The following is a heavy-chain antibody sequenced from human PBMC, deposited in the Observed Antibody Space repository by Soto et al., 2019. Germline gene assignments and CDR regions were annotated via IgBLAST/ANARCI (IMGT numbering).Heavy chain of an antibody. Sequence: SETLSLTCAVYGGSFSGYYWSWIRQPPGKGLEWIGEINHSGSTNYNPSLKSRVTILVDTSKNQFSLKLTSVTAADTAVYYCARFDSSGWYFDYWGRGTLVTVSS. D-gene: IGHD6-19*01. CDR2: INHSGST. J-gene: IGHJ4*02. V-gene: IGHV4-34*01. CDR3: ARFDSSGWYFDY. CDR1: GGSFSGYY.